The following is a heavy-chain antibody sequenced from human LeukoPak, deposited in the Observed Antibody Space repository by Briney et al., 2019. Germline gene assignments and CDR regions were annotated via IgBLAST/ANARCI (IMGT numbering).Heavy chain of an antibody. CDR3: ARGDWEVDSGYEGGYYFDY. J-gene: IGHJ4*02. D-gene: IGHD5-12*01. CDR2: IYYSGST. CDR1: GGSISSYY. V-gene: IGHV4-59*01. Sequence: PSETLSLTCTVSGGSISSYYWSWIRQPPGKGLEWIGYIYYSGSTNYNPSLKSRVTISVDTSKNQFSLKLSSVTAADTAVYYCARGDWEVDSGYEGGYYFDYWGQGTLVTVSS.